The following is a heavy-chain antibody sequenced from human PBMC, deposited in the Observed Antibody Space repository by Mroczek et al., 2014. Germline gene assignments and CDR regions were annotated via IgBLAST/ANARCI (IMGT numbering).Heavy chain of an antibody. Sequence: QVQLVESGGGLVKPGGSLRLSCAASGFTFSDYYMSWIRQAPGKGLEWVSYISSSGSTIYYADSVKGRFTISRDNAKNSLYLQMNSLRAEDTAVYYCARDNYYDSSGYFTWYYMDVVGTKGPRSPSP. V-gene: IGHV3-11*01. CDR1: GFTFSDYY. CDR3: ARDNYYDSSGYFTWYYMDV. CDR2: ISSSGSTI. J-gene: IGHJ6*03. D-gene: IGHD3-22*01.